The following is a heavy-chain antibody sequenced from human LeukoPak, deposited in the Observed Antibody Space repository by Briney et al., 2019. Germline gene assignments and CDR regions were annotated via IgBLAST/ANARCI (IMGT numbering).Heavy chain of an antibody. CDR2: IIPIFGTA. J-gene: IGHJ6*03. CDR1: RGTFSNYA. CDR3: ARDPRTHSSGWDYYYYMDV. Sequence: GASVKVSCKASRGTFSNYAISWVRQAPGQGLEWMGGIIPIFGTANYAQKFQGRVTITADKSTSTAYMELSSLRSEDTAVYYCARDPRTHSSGWDYYYYMDVWGKGTTVTVSS. V-gene: IGHV1-69*06. D-gene: IGHD6-19*01.